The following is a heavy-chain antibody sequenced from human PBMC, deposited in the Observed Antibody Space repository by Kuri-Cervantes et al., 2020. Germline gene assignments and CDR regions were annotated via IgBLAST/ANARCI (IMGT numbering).Heavy chain of an antibody. CDR3: ARFVSSGYYRHYYGMDV. CDR2: ISAYNGNT. CDR1: GYTFTSYG. J-gene: IGHJ6*02. Sequence: ASVKVSCKASGYTFTSYGISWVRQAPGQGLEWMGWISAYNGNTNYAQKLQGRVTMTTDTSTSTAYMELRSLRSDDTAVHYCARFVSSGYYRHYYGMDVWGQGTTVTVSS. D-gene: IGHD3-22*01. V-gene: IGHV1-18*01.